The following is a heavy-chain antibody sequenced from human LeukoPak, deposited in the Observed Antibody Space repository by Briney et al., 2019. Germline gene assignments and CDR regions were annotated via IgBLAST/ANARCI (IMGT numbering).Heavy chain of an antibody. V-gene: IGHV1-24*01. Sequence: ASVKVSCKVSGYTLTELSMHWVRQAPGRGLEWMGGFDPEDGETIYAQKFQGRVTMTEDTSTDTAYMELSSLRSEDAAVYYCATGLPRPVHAFDIWGQGTMVTVSS. J-gene: IGHJ3*02. D-gene: IGHD4-11*01. CDR3: ATGLPRPVHAFDI. CDR1: GYTLTELS. CDR2: FDPEDGET.